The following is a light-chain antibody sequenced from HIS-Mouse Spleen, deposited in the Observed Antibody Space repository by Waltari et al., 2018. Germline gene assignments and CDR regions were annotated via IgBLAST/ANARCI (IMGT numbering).Light chain of an antibody. J-gene: IGLJ2*01. CDR1: SHRSYY. V-gene: IGLV3-19*01. Sequence: SSELTPDPAVSVALGQTVRLTCQGDSHRSYYSSWYQQKPGQAPVLVIYGKSNRPSGIPDRFSGSSSGNTASLTITGAQAEDEADYYCNSRDSSGNHVVFGGGTKLTVL. CDR3: NSRDSSGNHVV. CDR2: GKS.